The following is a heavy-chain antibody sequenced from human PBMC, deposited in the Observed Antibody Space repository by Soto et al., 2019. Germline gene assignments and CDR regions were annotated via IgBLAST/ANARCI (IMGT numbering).Heavy chain of an antibody. D-gene: IGHD2-2*01. CDR1: GFTFSDYY. J-gene: IGHJ4*02. Sequence: GGSLRLSCAASGFTFSDYYMSWIRQAPGKGLEWVSYISSSGSTIYYADSVKGRFTISRDNAKNSLYLQMNSLRAEDTAVYYCARDRRVVVPAAISLGVYYYFDYWGQGTLVTVSS. CDR2: ISSSGSTI. V-gene: IGHV3-11*01. CDR3: ARDRRVVVPAAISLGVYYYFDY.